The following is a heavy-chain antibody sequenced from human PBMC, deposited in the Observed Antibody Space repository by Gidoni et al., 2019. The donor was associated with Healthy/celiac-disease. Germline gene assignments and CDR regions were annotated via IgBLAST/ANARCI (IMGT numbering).Heavy chain of an antibody. CDR3: ASCIAAAGTRRKWFDP. Sequence: QVQLQQWGAGLLKPSETLSLTCAVYGGSFSGYYWSWIRQPPGKGLEWIGEINHSGSTNYNPSLKSRVTISVDTSKNQFSLKLSSVTAADTAVYYCASCIAAAGTRRKWFDPWGQGTLVTVSS. CDR1: GGSFSGYY. J-gene: IGHJ5*02. V-gene: IGHV4-34*01. CDR2: INHSGST. D-gene: IGHD6-13*01.